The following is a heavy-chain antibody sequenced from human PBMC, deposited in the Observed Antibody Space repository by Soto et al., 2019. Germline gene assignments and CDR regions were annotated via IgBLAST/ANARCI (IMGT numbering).Heavy chain of an antibody. J-gene: IGHJ6*02. CDR1: GFTFSSYG. V-gene: IGHV3-30*18. CDR3: AKDLGNSGYDIYGESYYYGMDV. D-gene: IGHD5-12*01. Sequence: GGSLRLSCAASGFTFSSYGMHWVRQAPGKGLEWVAVISYDGSNKYYADSVKGRFTISRDNSKNTLYLQMNSLRAEDTAVYYCAKDLGNSGYDIYGESYYYGMDVWGQGTTVTVSS. CDR2: ISYDGSNK.